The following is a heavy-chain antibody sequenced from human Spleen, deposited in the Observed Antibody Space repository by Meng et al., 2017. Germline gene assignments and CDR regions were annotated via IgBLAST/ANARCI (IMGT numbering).Heavy chain of an antibody. CDR2: INHSGST. CDR1: GGSLRGYY. D-gene: IGHD2-2*01. CDR3: ARGTRVCSSASCYHRDFDY. V-gene: IGHV4-34*01. J-gene: IGHJ4*02. Sequence: QVQLQQWGAGLLTPSETLPLTCSVQGGSLRGYYWSWIRQPPGKGLVWIGEINHSGSTNYNPSLKSRVTISVDTSKNQFSLKLSSVTAADTAVYYCARGTRVCSSASCYHRDFDYWGQGTLVTVSS.